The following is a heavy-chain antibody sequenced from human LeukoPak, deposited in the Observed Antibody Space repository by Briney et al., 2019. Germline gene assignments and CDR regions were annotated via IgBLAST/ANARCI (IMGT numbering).Heavy chain of an antibody. D-gene: IGHD3-16*01. CDR1: GDTPTNYG. Sequence: SVKVSCKASGDTPTNYGISWVRQAPGQGLEWMGQIDPVFPKTNYAQKFQGRLTITTDTSASTSYMELTRLRVEDTAVYYCSRAWLDRKGDLIEDGFDIWGQGTQVTVSP. V-gene: IGHV1-69*05. CDR3: SRAWLDRKGDLIEDGFDI. J-gene: IGHJ3*02. CDR2: IDPVFPKT.